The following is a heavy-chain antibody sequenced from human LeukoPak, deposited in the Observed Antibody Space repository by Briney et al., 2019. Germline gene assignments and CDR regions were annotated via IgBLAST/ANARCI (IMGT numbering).Heavy chain of an antibody. CDR2: IYYSGST. Sequence: PSETLSLTCTVSGGSISSHYWSWIRQPPGKGLEWIGYIYYSGSTNYNPSLKSRVTISVDTSKNQFSLKLSSVTAADTAVYYCARGAVTDGYYYYYMDVWGKGTTVTVSS. CDR1: GGSISSHY. CDR3: ARGAVTDGYYYYYMDV. J-gene: IGHJ6*03. D-gene: IGHD1-14*01. V-gene: IGHV4-59*11.